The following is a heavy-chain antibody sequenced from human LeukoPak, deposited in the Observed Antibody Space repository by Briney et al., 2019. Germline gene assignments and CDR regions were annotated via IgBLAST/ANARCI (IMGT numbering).Heavy chain of an antibody. J-gene: IGHJ5*02. CDR1: GFTFSSYG. CDR2: IWYDGSNK. D-gene: IGHD3-3*01. CDR3: ARVALRLRFLELNWLDP. Sequence: GRSLRLSCAASGFTFSSYGMHWVRQAPGKGLEWVAVIWYDGSNKYYADSVKGRFTISRDNSKNTLYLQMNSLRAEDTAVYYCARVALRLRFLELNWLDPWGQGTLVTVSS. V-gene: IGHV3-33*01.